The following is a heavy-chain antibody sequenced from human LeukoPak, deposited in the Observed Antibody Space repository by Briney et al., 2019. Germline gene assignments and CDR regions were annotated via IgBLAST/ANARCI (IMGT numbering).Heavy chain of an antibody. Sequence: PGGSLRLSCAASGFTFSSYWMSWVRQAPGKGLEWVANIKQDGSEKYYVDSVKGRFTISRDNSKSTLYLQMNSLRSEDTAVYYCARGFNDFWSGSQLEYWGQGTLVTVSS. CDR3: ARGFNDFWSGSQLEY. D-gene: IGHD3-3*01. CDR2: IKQDGSEK. V-gene: IGHV3-7*04. CDR1: GFTFSSYW. J-gene: IGHJ4*02.